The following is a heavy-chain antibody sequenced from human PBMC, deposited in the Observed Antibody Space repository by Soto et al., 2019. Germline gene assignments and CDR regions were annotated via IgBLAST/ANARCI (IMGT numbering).Heavy chain of an antibody. CDR1: GFSFEKAW. V-gene: IGHV3-15*01. D-gene: IGHD1-1*01. CDR2: IKSKADGGTT. Sequence: PGGSLRLSCAASGFSFEKAWMSWVRQAPGKGPEWVGRIKSKADGGTTDYATAVKGRVTISRDDSNNMLYLQMNSLKTEDTAVYYCTTGYLILEYWGQGTVVTVSS. J-gene: IGHJ4*02. CDR3: TTGYLILEY.